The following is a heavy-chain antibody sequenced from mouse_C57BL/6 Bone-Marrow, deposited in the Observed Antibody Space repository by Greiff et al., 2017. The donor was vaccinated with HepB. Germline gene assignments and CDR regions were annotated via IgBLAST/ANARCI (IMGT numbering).Heavy chain of an antibody. Sequence: EVMLVESGGGLVKPGGSLKLSCAASGFTFSSYAMSWVRQTPEKRLEWVATISDGGSYTYYTDNVKGRFTISRDNAKNNLYLQMSHLTSEDTAMYYCARDINGSPFAYWGQGTLVTVSA. V-gene: IGHV5-4*01. D-gene: IGHD1-1*01. CDR1: GFTFSSYA. CDR3: ARDINGSPFAY. J-gene: IGHJ3*01. CDR2: ISDGGSYT.